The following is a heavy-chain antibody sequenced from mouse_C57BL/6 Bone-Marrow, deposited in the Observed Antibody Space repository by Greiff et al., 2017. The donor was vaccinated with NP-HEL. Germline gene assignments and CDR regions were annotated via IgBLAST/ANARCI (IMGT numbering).Heavy chain of an antibody. J-gene: IGHJ1*03. CDR2: ISNLAYSI. Sequence: EVKLVESGGGLVQPGGSLKLSCAASGFTFSDYGMAWVRQAPRQGPEWVAFISNLAYSIYYADTVTGRFTISGENAKNTLYLEMSSRRSEDTAMYDCARRAYGSSYGYFEVWGTGTTVTVSS. V-gene: IGHV5-15*04. CDR1: GFTFSDYG. CDR3: ARRAYGSSYGYFEV. D-gene: IGHD1-1*01.